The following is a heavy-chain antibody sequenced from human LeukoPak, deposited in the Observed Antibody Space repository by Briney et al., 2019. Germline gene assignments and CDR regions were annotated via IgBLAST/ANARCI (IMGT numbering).Heavy chain of an antibody. J-gene: IGHJ2*01. Sequence: GGSLRLSCAASGFTFSSYAMHWVRQAPGKGLEWVAVISYDGSNKYYADSVKGRFTISRDNSKNTLYLQMNSLRSDDTAVYYCARRSSGWYFDLWGRGTLVTVSS. V-gene: IGHV3-30*04. CDR1: GFTFSSYA. D-gene: IGHD6-19*01. CDR2: ISYDGSNK. CDR3: ARRSSGWYFDL.